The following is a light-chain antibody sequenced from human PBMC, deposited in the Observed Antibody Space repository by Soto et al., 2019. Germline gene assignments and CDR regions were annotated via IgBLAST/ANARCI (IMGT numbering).Light chain of an antibody. V-gene: IGKV1-6*01. CDR1: QGIRND. CDR3: LKDYNSRT. J-gene: IGKJ1*01. CDR2: GAT. Sequence: AIQMTQSPSSLSASVGDRVTITCRASQGIRNDLAWYQQKPGKAPKLLIYGATALQSGVPSRFSGSGSGTDFTLTITNLQPEDFATYYCLKDYNSRTFGQGTKVEIK.